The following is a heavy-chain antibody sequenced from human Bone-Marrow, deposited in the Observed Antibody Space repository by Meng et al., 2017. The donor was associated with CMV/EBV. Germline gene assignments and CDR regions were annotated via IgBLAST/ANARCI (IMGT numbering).Heavy chain of an antibody. CDR3: ARDGRGKPLITIFGVAPDWFDP. Sequence: SETLSLTCSVSGGSIRSSSYYWGWIRQPQGKGLEWIGNIYYSGSTYYNPSLKSRVTISVDTSKNQFSLKLTSVTAADTAVYYCARDGRGKPLITIFGVAPDWFDPWGQGTLVTVSS. J-gene: IGHJ5*02. CDR1: GGSIRSSSYY. V-gene: IGHV4-39*07. CDR2: IYYSGST. D-gene: IGHD3-3*01.